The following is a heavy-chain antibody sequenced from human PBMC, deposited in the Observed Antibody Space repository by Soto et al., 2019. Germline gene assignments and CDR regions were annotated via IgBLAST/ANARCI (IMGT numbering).Heavy chain of an antibody. CDR3: ARGKRGSSWYRGEEKYYYYGMDV. J-gene: IGHJ6*02. V-gene: IGHV4-34*01. Sequence: SETLSLTCTAYGESFNGYYWSWIRQPPGKGLEWIGEIHHSGSTNYNPSLKSRVTFSIDTSKRKFSLKVRSVTDADTAVYYCARGKRGSSWYRGEEKYYYYGMDVWGQGTPVTVSS. CDR1: GESFNGYY. CDR2: IHHSGST. D-gene: IGHD6-13*01.